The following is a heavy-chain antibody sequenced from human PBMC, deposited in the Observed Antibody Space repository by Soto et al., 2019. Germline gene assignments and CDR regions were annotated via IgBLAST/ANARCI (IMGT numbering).Heavy chain of an antibody. D-gene: IGHD2-15*01. CDR3: GRVAIMGVVNSPLFSFAL. CDR2: ISTLGTTI. CDR1: GFNFKIYG. J-gene: IGHJ4*02. V-gene: IGHV3-48*03. Sequence: QLVESGGGLVQPGGSLSLSCSASGFNFKIYGMTWVRQAPGKGLEWISDISTLGTTIHYADSVRDRFTISRDNPTNTVYLHLTSLRDEDTAVYYGGRVAIMGVVNSPLFSFALWGQGTLVTVPS.